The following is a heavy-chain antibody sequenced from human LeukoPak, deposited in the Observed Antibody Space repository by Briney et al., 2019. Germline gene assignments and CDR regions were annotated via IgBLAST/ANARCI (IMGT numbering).Heavy chain of an antibody. J-gene: IGHJ4*02. D-gene: IGHD6-13*01. CDR2: IYYSGST. V-gene: IGHV4-30-4*08. CDR3: AREGQQLVLDY. CDR1: GGSISSGDYY. Sequence: SETLSLTCTVSGGSISSGDYYWSWIRQPPGKGLEWIGYIYYSGSTYYNPSLKSRVTISVDTSKNQFSLKLSSVPAADTAVYYCAREGQQLVLDYWGQGTLVTVSS.